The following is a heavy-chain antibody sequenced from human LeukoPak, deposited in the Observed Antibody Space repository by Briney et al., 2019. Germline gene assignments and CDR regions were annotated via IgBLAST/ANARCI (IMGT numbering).Heavy chain of an antibody. CDR3: AKDSSGYSGSWYY. V-gene: IGHV3-23*01. CDR1: GFTFSSYA. D-gene: IGHD6-13*01. J-gene: IGHJ4*02. CDR2: ISGSGGST. Sequence: GGSLRLSCAAPGFTFSSYAMSWVRQAPGKGLEWVSAISGSGGSTYYADSVKGRFTISRDNSKNTLYLQMNSLRAEDTAVYYCAKDSSGYSGSWYYWGQGTLVTVSS.